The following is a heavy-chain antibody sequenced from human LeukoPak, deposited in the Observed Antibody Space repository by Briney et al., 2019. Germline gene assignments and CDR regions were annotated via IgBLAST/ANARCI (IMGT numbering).Heavy chain of an antibody. CDR1: GFTFSSYS. D-gene: IGHD1-1*01. J-gene: IGHJ4*02. CDR3: ARWGGTRQYYFDY. CDR2: FSTSSGTI. V-gene: IGHV3-48*04. Sequence: GGSLRLSCAASGFTFSSYSMNWVRQAPGKGLEWISYFSTSSGTISYADSVKGRFTISRDDSKNTLYLQMNFLKSEDTAVYYCARWGGTRQYYFDYWGQGTLVTVSS.